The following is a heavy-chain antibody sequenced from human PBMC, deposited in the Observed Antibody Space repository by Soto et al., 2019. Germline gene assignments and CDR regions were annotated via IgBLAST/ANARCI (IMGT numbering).Heavy chain of an antibody. Sequence: GLSVTGSCMDSGFPFNRFCFSWVRQAPGQVLEWMGWVNAYNHNTNYAEKVRGRITMTTDTSAKTVHMELRSLRPDDTAIYYCARDDEFWRVYLLRWGQGNLVLGSA. CDR2: VNAYNHNT. CDR3: ARDDEFWRVYLLR. V-gene: IGHV1-18*04. CDR1: GFPFNRFC. J-gene: IGHJ4*02. D-gene: IGHD3-3*01.